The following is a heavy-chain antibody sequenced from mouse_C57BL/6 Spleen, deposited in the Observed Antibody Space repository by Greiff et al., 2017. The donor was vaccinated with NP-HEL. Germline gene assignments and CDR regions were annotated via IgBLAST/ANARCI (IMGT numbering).Heavy chain of an antibody. CDR2: IYPRSGNN. V-gene: IGHV1-81*01. Sequence: VQLQQSGAELARPGASVKLSCKASGYTFTSYGISWVKQRTGQGLEWIGEIYPRSGNNYYNEKFKGKATLTADKSSSTAYMELRSLTSEDSAVYFGARGITTVGDYFDYWGQGTTLTVSS. D-gene: IGHD1-1*01. J-gene: IGHJ2*01. CDR3: ARGITTVGDYFDY. CDR1: GYTFTSYG.